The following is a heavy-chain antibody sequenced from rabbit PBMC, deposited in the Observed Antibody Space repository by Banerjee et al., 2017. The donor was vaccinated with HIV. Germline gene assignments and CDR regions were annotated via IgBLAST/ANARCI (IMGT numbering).Heavy chain of an antibody. CDR3: ARGAAYTNFDWAFNL. V-gene: IGHV1S45*01. D-gene: IGHD6-1*01. Sequence: QEQLEESGGDLVKPEGSLTLTCTASGFSFSSSYYMCWVRQAPGKGLEWIACIYTGDGNTYYASWAKGRFPISKTSSTTVTLQMTSLTAADTATYFCARGAAYTNFDWAFNLWGPGTLVTVS. CDR2: IYTGDGNT. CDR1: GFSFSSSYY. J-gene: IGHJ4*01.